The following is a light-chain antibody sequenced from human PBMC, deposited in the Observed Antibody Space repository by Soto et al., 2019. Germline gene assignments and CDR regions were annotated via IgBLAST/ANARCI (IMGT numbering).Light chain of an antibody. Sequence: EIVLTQSPATLSLSPGERATLSCRASQSVSSYLAWYQQKPGQAPRLLIYDASNRATGIPARFSGSGAGTDFPLTISRLEHEDFAVYCCQQRRTWLTFGGGTKVEIK. V-gene: IGKV3-11*01. CDR2: DAS. CDR3: QQRRTWLT. CDR1: QSVSSY. J-gene: IGKJ4*01.